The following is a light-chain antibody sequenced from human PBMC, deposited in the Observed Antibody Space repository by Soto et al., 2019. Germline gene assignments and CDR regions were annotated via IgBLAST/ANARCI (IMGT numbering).Light chain of an antibody. CDR2: GAS. J-gene: IGKJ3*01. CDR1: QSVSSSY. V-gene: IGKV3-20*01. Sequence: EMVLTQSPGTLSLSPGERATLSCRASQSVSSSYLAWYQQKPGQAPRLLIYGASSRATGIPDRFSGSGSGTDFTLTSRRLEPEEFAVYYCQQYGSSRTFGPGTKVDI. CDR3: QQYGSSRT.